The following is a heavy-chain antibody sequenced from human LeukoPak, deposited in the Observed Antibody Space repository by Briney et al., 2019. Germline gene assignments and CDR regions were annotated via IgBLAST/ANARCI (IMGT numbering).Heavy chain of an antibody. V-gene: IGHV3-20*04. J-gene: IGHJ4*02. D-gene: IGHD6-13*01. CDR2: INWNGGGT. CDR1: GFTFDDYG. CDR3: ARGGYSSSWYGGDY. Sequence: GGSLRLSCAASGFTFDDYGMSWVRQAPGKGLEWVSGINWNGGGTGYADSVKGRFTISRDNAKNSLYLQMNSLRAEDTALYYCARGGYSSSWYGGDYWGQGTLVTVSS.